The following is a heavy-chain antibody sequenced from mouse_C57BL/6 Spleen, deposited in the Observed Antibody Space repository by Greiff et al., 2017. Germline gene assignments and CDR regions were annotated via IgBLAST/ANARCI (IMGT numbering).Heavy chain of an antibody. CDR2: LYPGDGDT. Sequence: VQLQQSGPALVKPGASVKISCKASGYAFSSSWMNWVKHRPGKGLEWIGRLYPGDGDTNYNGKFKGKATLTADKSSSTAYMQLSSLTSEDSAVYFCASATPLTMDYWGQGTSVTVSS. CDR1: GYAFSSSW. D-gene: IGHD1-1*01. CDR3: ASATPLTMDY. J-gene: IGHJ4*01. V-gene: IGHV1-82*01.